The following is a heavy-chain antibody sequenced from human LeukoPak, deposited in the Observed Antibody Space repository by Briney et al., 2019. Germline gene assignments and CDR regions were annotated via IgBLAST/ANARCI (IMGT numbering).Heavy chain of an antibody. J-gene: IGHJ3*02. CDR2: INPADSDT. D-gene: IGHD6-19*01. Sequence: GESLQISSKGSGYTFTTYWIGWVRQLPGKGLELMGTINPADSDTRYSPPFQGQVTTSADKSISTAYLQRSSLQASDTGMYYSARQSVAGPYDAFDIWGQGTMVTVAS. V-gene: IGHV5-51*01. CDR1: GYTFTTYW. CDR3: ARQSVAGPYDAFDI.